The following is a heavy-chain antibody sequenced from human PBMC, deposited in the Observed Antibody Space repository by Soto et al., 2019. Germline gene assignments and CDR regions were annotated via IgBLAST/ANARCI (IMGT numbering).Heavy chain of an antibody. D-gene: IGHD4-4*01. V-gene: IGHV6-1*01. CDR1: GDSVSSNSAA. CDR2: TYYRSKWYN. Sequence: SPALSLTCAISGDSVSSNSAAWNWIRQSPSRGLEWLGRTYYRSKWYNDYAESVKSRITINPDTSKNQFSLHLNSVTPEDTAVYYCARDPPDFHSAFDYWGQGTLVTVSS. J-gene: IGHJ4*02. CDR3: ARDPPDFHSAFDY.